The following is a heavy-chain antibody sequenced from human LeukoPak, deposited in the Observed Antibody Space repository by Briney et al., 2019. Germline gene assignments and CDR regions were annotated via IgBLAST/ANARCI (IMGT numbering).Heavy chain of an antibody. D-gene: IGHD6-19*01. CDR3: ARGRVGYSSWPPDV. J-gene: IGHJ6*02. V-gene: IGHV4-39*07. CDR2: IYYSGST. CDR1: GGSISSSSYY. Sequence: SETLSLTCTVSGGSISSSSYYWGWIRQPPGKGLEWIGSIYYSGSTYYNPSLKSRVTISVDTSKNQFSLKLSSVTAADTAVYYCARGRVGYSSWPPDVWGQGTTVTVSS.